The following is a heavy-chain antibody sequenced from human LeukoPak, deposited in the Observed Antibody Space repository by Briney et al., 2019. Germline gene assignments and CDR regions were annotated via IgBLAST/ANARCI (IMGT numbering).Heavy chain of an antibody. CDR1: GFTFSSYG. CDR3: AKGRVRRATAIPIDY. CDR2: IWYDGSNK. J-gene: IGHJ4*02. Sequence: PGRSLRLSCAASGFTFSSYGMHWVRQAPGKGLEWVAVIWYDGSNKYYADSVKGRFTISRDNSKNTLYLQMNSLRAEGTAVYYCAKGRVRRATAIPIDYWGQGTLVTVSS. V-gene: IGHV3-33*06. D-gene: IGHD2-2*02.